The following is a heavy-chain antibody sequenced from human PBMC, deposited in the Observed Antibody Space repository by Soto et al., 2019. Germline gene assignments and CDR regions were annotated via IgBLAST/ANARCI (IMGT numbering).Heavy chain of an antibody. V-gene: IGHV3-23*01. CDR3: AKDQLERRGRGYYYYMDV. J-gene: IGHJ6*03. Sequence: GGSLRLSCAASGFTFSSYAMSWVRQAPGKGLEWVSAISGSGGSTYYADSVKGRFTISRDNSKNTLYLQMNSLRAEDTAVYYCAKDQLERRGRGYYYYMDVWGKGTTVTVSS. CDR2: ISGSGGST. CDR1: GFTFSSYA. D-gene: IGHD1-1*01.